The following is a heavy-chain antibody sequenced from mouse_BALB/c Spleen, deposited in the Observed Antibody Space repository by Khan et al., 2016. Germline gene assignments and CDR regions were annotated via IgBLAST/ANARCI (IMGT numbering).Heavy chain of an antibody. CDR3: ARPDWAWFAY. D-gene: IGHD4-1*01. J-gene: IGHJ3*01. V-gene: IGHV4-1*02. Sequence: EVQLQESGGGLVQPGGSLKLSCAASGFDFSRYWMSWVRQAPGKGLEWIGEINPDSSTINYTPSLKDKFIISRDNAKNPLYLQMSKVRSEDTALYYCARPDWAWFAYWGQGTLVTVSA. CDR2: INPDSSTI. CDR1: GFDFSRYW.